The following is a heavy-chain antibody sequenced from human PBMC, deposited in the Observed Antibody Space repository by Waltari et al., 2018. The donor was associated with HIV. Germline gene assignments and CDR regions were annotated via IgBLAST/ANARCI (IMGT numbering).Heavy chain of an antibody. D-gene: IGHD3-10*01. J-gene: IGHJ3*02. Sequence: EVQLLESGGDLVQPGGSLRLSCAASGFTLSSHDMSWVRQVPGKGLEWVSFIGGDGGNTYADSVKGRFTISRDTSKNTLYLQVNSLRAEDTALYYCARSMVRWAFDIWGQGTMVTVSS. V-gene: IGHV3-23*01. CDR2: IGGDGGNT. CDR3: ARSMVRWAFDI. CDR1: GFTLSSHD.